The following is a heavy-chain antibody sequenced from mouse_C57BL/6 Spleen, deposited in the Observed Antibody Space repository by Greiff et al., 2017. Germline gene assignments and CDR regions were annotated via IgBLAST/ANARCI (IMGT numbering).Heavy chain of an antibody. J-gene: IGHJ4*01. CDR2: IYPGSGST. CDR3: ARCSPHYVSMDY. CDR1: GYTFTSYW. D-gene: IGHD1-1*02. Sequence: QVQLQQPGAELVKPGASVKMSCKASGYTFTSYWITWVKQRPGQGLEWIGDIYPGSGSTNYNEKFKSKATLTVDTSSSTAYMQLSSLTSEDSAVYYCARCSPHYVSMDYWGQGTSVTVSS. V-gene: IGHV1-55*01.